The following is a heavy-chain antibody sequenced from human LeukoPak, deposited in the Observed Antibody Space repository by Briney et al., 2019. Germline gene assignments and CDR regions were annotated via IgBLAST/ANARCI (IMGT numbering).Heavy chain of an antibody. D-gene: IGHD2-8*01. J-gene: IGHJ4*02. CDR2: IYYSGTT. V-gene: IGHV4-59*12. CDR3: ARERTRYYFDY. Sequence: SETLSLTCSVSAGSINNYYWSWIRQPPGEGLEWIGYIYYSGTTNYKPSLKSRITISVDTSKNQFSLKLSSVTAADTAVYYCARERTRYYFDYWGQGTLVTVSS. CDR1: AGSINNYY.